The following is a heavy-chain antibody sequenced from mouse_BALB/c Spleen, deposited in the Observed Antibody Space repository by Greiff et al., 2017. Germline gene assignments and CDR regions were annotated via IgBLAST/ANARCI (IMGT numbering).Heavy chain of an antibody. J-gene: IGHJ4*01. CDR1: GYTFSSYW. CDR3: ARGYEAYAMDY. D-gene: IGHD2-14*01. Sequence: QVQLKESGAELMKPGASVKISCKATGYTFSSYWIEWVKQRPGHGLEWIGEILPGSGSTNYNEKFKGKATFTADTSSNTAYMQLSSLTSEDSAVYYCARGYEAYAMDYWGQGTSVTVSS. CDR2: ILPGSGST. V-gene: IGHV1-9*01.